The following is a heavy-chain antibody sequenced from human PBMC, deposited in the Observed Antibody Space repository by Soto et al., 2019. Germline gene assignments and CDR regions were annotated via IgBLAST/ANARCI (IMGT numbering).Heavy chain of an antibody. J-gene: IGHJ4*02. Sequence: SETLSLTCTVSGGSISSYYWSWIRQPPGKGLEWIGYIYYSGSTNYNPSLKSRVTISVDTSKNQFSLKLSSVTAADTAVYYCARDVRDGYNLENTFFDYWGQGTLVTVSS. CDR1: GGSISSYY. CDR3: ARDVRDGYNLENTFFDY. D-gene: IGHD5-12*01. CDR2: IYYSGST. V-gene: IGHV4-59*01.